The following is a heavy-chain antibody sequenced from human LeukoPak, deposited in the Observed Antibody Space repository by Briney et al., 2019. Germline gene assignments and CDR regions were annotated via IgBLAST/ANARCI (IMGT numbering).Heavy chain of an antibody. CDR2: IYYSGST. V-gene: IGHV4-59*01. Sequence: SETLSLTCTVSGGSISSYYWSWIRQPPGKGLEWIGYIYYSGSTNYSPSLKSRVTISVDTSKNQFSLKLSSVTAADTAVYYCARDTRYYDSSGYYGVGWYFDLWGRGTLVTVSS. J-gene: IGHJ2*01. CDR3: ARDTRYYDSSGYYGVGWYFDL. D-gene: IGHD3-22*01. CDR1: GGSISSYY.